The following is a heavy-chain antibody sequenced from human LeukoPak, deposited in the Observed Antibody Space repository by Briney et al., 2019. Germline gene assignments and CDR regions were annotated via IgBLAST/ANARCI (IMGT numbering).Heavy chain of an antibody. Sequence: PGGSLRLSCAASGFTFSSYAMSWVRQAPGKGLEWVSAISGSGGSTYYADSVKGRFTISRDNSKNTLYLQMNSLRAEDTAVYYCAKDLYGYSYGDIDYWGQGTLVTVSP. CDR2: ISGSGGST. CDR3: AKDLYGYSYGDIDY. D-gene: IGHD5-18*01. V-gene: IGHV3-23*01. J-gene: IGHJ4*02. CDR1: GFTFSSYA.